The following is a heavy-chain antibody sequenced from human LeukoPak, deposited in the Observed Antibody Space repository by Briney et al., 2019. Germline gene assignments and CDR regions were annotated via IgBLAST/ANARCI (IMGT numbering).Heavy chain of an antibody. CDR2: IYYSGST. CDR1: GASLTSYY. CDR3: ARDRRWAFDY. D-gene: IGHD4-23*01. Sequence: PSETLSPTGTVSGASLTSYYWSWIRQPPGKGLEWTGYIYYSGSTNYNPSLKSRVTISVDTSKNQFSLKLSSVTAADTAVYYCARDRRWAFDYWGQGTLVTVSS. J-gene: IGHJ4*02. V-gene: IGHV4-59*01.